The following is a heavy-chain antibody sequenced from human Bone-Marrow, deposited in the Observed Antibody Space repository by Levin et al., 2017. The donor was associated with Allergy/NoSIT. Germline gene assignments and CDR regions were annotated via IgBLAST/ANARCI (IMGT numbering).Heavy chain of an antibody. V-gene: IGHV3-30*18. D-gene: IGHD1-7*01. Sequence: GGSLRLSCAASGFTFSSYGMHWVRQAPGKGLEWVAVISYDGSNKYYADSVKGRFTISRDNSKNTLYLQMNSLRAEDTAVYYCAKSDHRYNWNYSSFDYWGQGTLVTVSS. CDR3: AKSDHRYNWNYSSFDY. CDR2: ISYDGSNK. CDR1: GFTFSSYG. J-gene: IGHJ4*02.